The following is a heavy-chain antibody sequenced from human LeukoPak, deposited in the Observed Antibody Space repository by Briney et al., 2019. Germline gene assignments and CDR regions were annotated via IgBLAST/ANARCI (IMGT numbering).Heavy chain of an antibody. J-gene: IGHJ6*02. CDR2: TYHSGST. V-gene: IGHV4-4*02. CDR1: GGSISSNNW. Sequence: SETLSLTCAVSGGSISSNNWWSWVRQPPGKGLEWIGETYHSGSTNYNPSLKGRVTISVDKSKNQFSLKLTSVTAADTAVYYCARRASYYAMDVWGHGTTVTVSS. CDR3: ARRASYYAMDV.